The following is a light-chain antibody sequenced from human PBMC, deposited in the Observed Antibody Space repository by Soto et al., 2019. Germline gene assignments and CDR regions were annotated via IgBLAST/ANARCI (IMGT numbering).Light chain of an antibody. CDR2: DAS. CDR1: QSVSSY. Sequence: EIVLTQSPATLSLSPGERATLSCRASQSVSSYLAWYQQKPGQAPRLLIYDASNRATGIPARFSGSESGTDLTLTISRLETDDFAVYYCQQRHNWPRGPFGQGTRLEIQ. V-gene: IGKV3-11*01. J-gene: IGKJ5*01. CDR3: QQRHNWPRGP.